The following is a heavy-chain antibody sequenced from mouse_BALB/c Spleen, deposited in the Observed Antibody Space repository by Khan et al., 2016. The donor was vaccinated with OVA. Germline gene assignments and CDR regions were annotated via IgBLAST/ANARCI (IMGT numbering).Heavy chain of an antibody. CDR1: GDTFTTYT. D-gene: IGHD2-14*01. J-gene: IGHJ3*01. Sequence: QVQLKESGAELARPGASVKMSCKASGDTFTTYTMHWVKQRPGQGLEWIGYINPSNGYTNYNQRFKDKSTLTADKSSSTAYMQLSSLTSDYSAVYYCAREGAYYRSDGWFSYWGQGTLVTVSA. CDR3: AREGAYYRSDGWFSY. CDR2: INPSNGYT. V-gene: IGHV1-4*01.